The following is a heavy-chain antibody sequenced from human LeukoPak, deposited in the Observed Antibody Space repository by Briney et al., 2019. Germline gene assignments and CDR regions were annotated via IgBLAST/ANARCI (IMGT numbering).Heavy chain of an antibody. D-gene: IGHD3-10*01. CDR3: ARDPVWFGQSDQRWGDY. CDR1: GFTFSSYW. J-gene: IGHJ4*02. V-gene: IGHV3-7*01. Sequence: PGGSLRLSCAASGFTFSSYWMSWVRQAPGKGLEWVANIKQDGSEKYYVDSVKGRFTISRDNAKNSLYLQMNSLRAEDTAVYYCARDPVWFGQSDQRWGDYWGQGTLVTVSS. CDR2: IKQDGSEK.